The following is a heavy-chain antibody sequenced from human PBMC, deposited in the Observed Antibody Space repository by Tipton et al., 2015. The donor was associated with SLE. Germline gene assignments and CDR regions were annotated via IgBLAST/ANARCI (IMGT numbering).Heavy chain of an antibody. CDR2: IYYSGST. V-gene: IGHV4-59*01. CDR3: ARTKGSGSYRYGMDV. J-gene: IGHJ6*02. CDR1: GGSISSYY. Sequence: TLSLTCTVSGGSISSYYWSWIRQPPGKGLEWIGYIYYSGSTNYNPSLKSRVIISVDTSKNQFSLKLSSVTAADTAVYYCARTKGSGSYRYGMDVWGQGTTVTVSS. D-gene: IGHD3-16*02.